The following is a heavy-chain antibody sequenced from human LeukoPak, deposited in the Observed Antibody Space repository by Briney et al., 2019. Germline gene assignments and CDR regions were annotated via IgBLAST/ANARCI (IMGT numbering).Heavy chain of an antibody. CDR3: ARLRGTAPPRYYYYGMDV. Sequence: SETLSLTCTVSGGSISSYYWSWIRQPAGKGLEWIGRIYTSGSTNYNPSLKSRVTMSVDTSKNQFSLKLSSVTAADTAVYYCARLRGTAPPRYYYYGMDVWGQGTTVTVSS. D-gene: IGHD5-18*01. CDR2: IYTSGST. CDR1: GGSISSYY. J-gene: IGHJ6*02. V-gene: IGHV4-4*07.